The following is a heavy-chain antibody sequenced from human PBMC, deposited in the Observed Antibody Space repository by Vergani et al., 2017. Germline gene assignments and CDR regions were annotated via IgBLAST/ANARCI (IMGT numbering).Heavy chain of an antibody. D-gene: IGHD3-3*01. J-gene: IGHJ4*02. CDR2: INHSGST. V-gene: IGHV4-34*01. CDR3: AGSPDDFWSGYKDY. Sequence: QVQLQQWGAGLLKPSETLSLTCAVYGGSFSGYYWSWIRQPPGTGLEWIGEINHSGSTNYNPSLKRRVTISVDTSKNQFSLKLSSVTAADTAVYYCAGSPDDFWSGYKDYWGQGTLVTVSS. CDR1: GGSFSGYY.